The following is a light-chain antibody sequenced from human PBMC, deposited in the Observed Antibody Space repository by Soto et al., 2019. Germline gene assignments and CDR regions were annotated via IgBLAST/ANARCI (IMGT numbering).Light chain of an antibody. Sequence: EIVLTQSPGTLSLSPGERATLSCRASQSVSSSYLAWYQQKPGQAPRLLIYGASSRATGIPDRFSGSGSGTDFTLAISRLDPEDFPLYFCQQYGSSPITFGKGTRLEIK. CDR1: QSVSSSY. CDR3: QQYGSSPIT. J-gene: IGKJ5*01. V-gene: IGKV3-20*01. CDR2: GAS.